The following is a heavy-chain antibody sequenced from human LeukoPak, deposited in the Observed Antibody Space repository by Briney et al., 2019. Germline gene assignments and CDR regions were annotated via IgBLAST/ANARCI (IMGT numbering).Heavy chain of an antibody. D-gene: IGHD5-12*01. V-gene: IGHV1-69*04. CDR1: GCTFSSYA. J-gene: IGHJ4*02. CDR3: ARLNSGLATIPYY. Sequence: SAVKVSCKASGCTFSSYAIIWVRQAPAQGLEWMGRVIPILGIANYAQKFQGRVTITADKSTSTAYMELSSLRSEDTAVYYCARLNSGLATIPYYWGKGTLVTVSS. CDR2: VIPILGIA.